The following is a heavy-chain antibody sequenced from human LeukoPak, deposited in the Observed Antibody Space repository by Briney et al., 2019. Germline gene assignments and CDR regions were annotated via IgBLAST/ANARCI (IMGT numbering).Heavy chain of an antibody. J-gene: IGHJ4*02. CDR3: ATDLIMVRGVIVTY. V-gene: IGHV1-24*01. CDR1: GYTLTELS. CDR2: FDPEDGET. D-gene: IGHD3-10*01. Sequence: ASVKVSCKVSGYTLTELSMHWVRQAPGKGLEWMGGFDPEDGETIYAQKFQGRVTMTEDTSTDTAYMELSSLRSEDTAVYYCATDLIMVRGVIVTYWGQGTLVTVSS.